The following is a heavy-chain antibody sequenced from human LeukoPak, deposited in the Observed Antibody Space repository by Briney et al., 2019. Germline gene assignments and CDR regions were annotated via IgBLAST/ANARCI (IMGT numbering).Heavy chain of an antibody. J-gene: IGHJ4*02. Sequence: GGSLRLSCAASGFTFSSYAMSWVRQAPGKGLEWVSAISGSGGSTYYADSVKGRFTISRDNSKNTLYLQMNSLRAEDTAVYYCAKDSPYYDILTAYYEYFDYWGQGTLVTVSS. V-gene: IGHV3-23*01. CDR3: AKDSPYYDILTAYYEYFDY. CDR1: GFTFSSYA. D-gene: IGHD3-9*01. CDR2: ISGSGGST.